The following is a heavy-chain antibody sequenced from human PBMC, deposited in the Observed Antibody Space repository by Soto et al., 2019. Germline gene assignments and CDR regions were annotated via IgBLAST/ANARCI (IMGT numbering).Heavy chain of an antibody. Sequence: SETLSLTCTVSGASIRSTDYYWSWIRQAPGKGLEWIGYVYYTGSTYYNPSLMSRLTTSVDTSKNQFSLKLTSVTAAETAVYYCVRTAREGAVAPHWFDRWGQGTQVTVSS. J-gene: IGHJ5*02. V-gene: IGHV4-30-4*01. D-gene: IGHD2-21*02. CDR2: VYYTGST. CDR3: VRTAREGAVAPHWFDR. CDR1: GASIRSTDYY.